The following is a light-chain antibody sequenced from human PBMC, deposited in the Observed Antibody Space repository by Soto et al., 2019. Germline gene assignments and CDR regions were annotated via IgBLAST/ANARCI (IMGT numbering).Light chain of an antibody. Sequence: QSVLTQPPSVSGAPGQRVTISCTGSSSNIGAGYDVHWYQQLPGTAPKLLMYGNNHRPSGVPDRFSGSRSATSASLAITGLQAEDEADYYCQSYDSLSGSGVFGGGTQLTVL. CDR3: QSYDSLSGSGV. J-gene: IGLJ7*01. V-gene: IGLV1-40*01. CDR1: SSNIGAGYD. CDR2: GNN.